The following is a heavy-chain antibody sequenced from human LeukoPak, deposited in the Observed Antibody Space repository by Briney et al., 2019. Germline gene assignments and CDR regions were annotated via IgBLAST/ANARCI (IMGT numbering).Heavy chain of an antibody. CDR3: AKDIMIVVVNDAFDI. V-gene: IGHV3-23*01. Sequence: PGGSLRLSCAASGFTFSSYAMSWVRQSPGKGLEWVSAISGSGGSTYYADSVKGWFTISRDNSKNTLYLQMNSLRAEDAAIYYCAKDIMIVVVNDAFDIWGQGTMVTVSS. CDR2: ISGSGGST. D-gene: IGHD3-22*01. J-gene: IGHJ3*02. CDR1: GFTFSSYA.